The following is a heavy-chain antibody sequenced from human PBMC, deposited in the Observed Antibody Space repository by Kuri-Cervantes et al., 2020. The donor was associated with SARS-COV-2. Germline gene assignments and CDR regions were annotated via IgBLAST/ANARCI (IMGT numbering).Heavy chain of an antibody. CDR3: ARDHHPNIGPTIHGH. CDR2: INTYNGDT. J-gene: IGHJ4*02. CDR1: GGTFSSYT. Sequence: ASVKVSCKASGGTFSSYTISWVRQVPGQGLEWMGRINTYNGDTNYAQKFQGRVTMTTETSTSSAYMELRSLRSDDTAVYFCARDHHPNIGPTIHGHWGQGTLVTVSS. D-gene: IGHD2-2*01. V-gene: IGHV1-18*01.